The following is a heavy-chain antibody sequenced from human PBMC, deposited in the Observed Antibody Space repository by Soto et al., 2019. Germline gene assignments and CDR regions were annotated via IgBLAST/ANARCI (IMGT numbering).Heavy chain of an antibody. V-gene: IGHV4-34*01. CDR3: ARGKRGYCSGGSCYSGGSSRWFDP. CDR1: GGSFSGYY. D-gene: IGHD2-15*01. CDR2: INHSGST. J-gene: IGHJ5*02. Sequence: QVQLQQWGAGLLKPSETLSLSCAVYGGSFSGYYWSWIHQPPGKGLEWIGEINHSGSTNYNPSLKSRVTISVDTSKNQFSLKLSSVTAADTAVYYCARGKRGYCSGGSCYSGGSSRWFDPWGQGTLVTVSS.